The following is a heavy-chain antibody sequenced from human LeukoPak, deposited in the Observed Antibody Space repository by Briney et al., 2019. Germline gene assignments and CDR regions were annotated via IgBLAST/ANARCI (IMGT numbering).Heavy chain of an antibody. CDR1: GGSISSGGYY. Sequence: SQTLPLTCTVSGGSISSGGYYCSWIRQHPGKGLEWIGYIYYSGSTYYNPSLKSRVTISVDTSKNQFSLKLSSVTAADTAVYYCARLPRYYDSSGDYLPYCFDYWGQGTLVTVSS. D-gene: IGHD3-22*01. V-gene: IGHV4-31*03. CDR2: IYYSGST. J-gene: IGHJ4*02. CDR3: ARLPRYYDSSGDYLPYCFDY.